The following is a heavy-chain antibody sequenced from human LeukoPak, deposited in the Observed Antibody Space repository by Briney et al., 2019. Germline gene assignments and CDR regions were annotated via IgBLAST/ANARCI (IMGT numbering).Heavy chain of an antibody. CDR3: ARGTGWDAAMATFDY. CDR1: GGSISSDGYY. D-gene: IGHD5-18*01. CDR2: IDYTSST. Sequence: SETLSLTCTVSGGSISSDGYYWSWIRQHPGKGLEWNGYIDYTSSTYYNPSLKSRVTISVDPSKNQFSLKVSSVTAADTAVYYCARGTGWDAAMATFDYWGQGILVTASS. V-gene: IGHV4-31*03. J-gene: IGHJ4*02.